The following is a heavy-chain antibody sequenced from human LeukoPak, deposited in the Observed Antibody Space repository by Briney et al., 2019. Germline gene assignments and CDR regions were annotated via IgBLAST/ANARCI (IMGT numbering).Heavy chain of an antibody. Sequence: GGSLRLSCAASGFTFSSYSMNWVRQAPGKGLEWVSYISSGSSTIYYADSVKGRFTVSRDNAKNSLYLQMNSLRAEDAAVYYCARFWSGNYWGQGTLVTVSS. D-gene: IGHD3-3*01. V-gene: IGHV3-48*01. CDR2: ISSGSSTI. CDR3: ARFWSGNY. J-gene: IGHJ4*02. CDR1: GFTFSSYS.